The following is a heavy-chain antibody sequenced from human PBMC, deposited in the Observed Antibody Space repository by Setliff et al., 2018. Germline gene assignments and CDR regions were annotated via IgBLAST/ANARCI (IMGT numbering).Heavy chain of an antibody. CDR3: ARDTRVRDSSSVPSDTFDI. D-gene: IGHD2-15*01. J-gene: IGHJ3*02. Sequence: SETLSLTCSVSGGSISTYYWSWIRQPPGKGLEWIGNINYSGNSNYIPSLKSRVTISVDTPKNQFSLKLSSVTAADTAVYYCARDTRVRDSSSVPSDTFDIWSRGTMVTVSS. CDR2: INYSGNS. CDR1: GGSISTYY. V-gene: IGHV4-59*01.